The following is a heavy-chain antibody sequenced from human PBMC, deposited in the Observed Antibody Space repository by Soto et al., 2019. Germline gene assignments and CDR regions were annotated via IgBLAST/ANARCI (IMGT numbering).Heavy chain of an antibody. CDR2: ISYDGSNK. CDR1: GFTFSSYA. CDR3: ARDRGITMVRGVIRANLDYYGMDV. Sequence: GGSLRLSCAASGFTFSSYAMHWVRQAPGKGLEWVAVISYDGSNKYYADSVKGRFTISRDNSKNTLYLQMNSLRAEDTAVYYCARDRGITMVRGVIRANLDYYGMDVWGQGTTVTVSS. J-gene: IGHJ6*02. D-gene: IGHD3-10*01. V-gene: IGHV3-30-3*01.